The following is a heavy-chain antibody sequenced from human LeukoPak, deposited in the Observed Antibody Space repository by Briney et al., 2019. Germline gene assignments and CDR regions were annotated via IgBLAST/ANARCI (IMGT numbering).Heavy chain of an antibody. Sequence: GGSLRLSCAASGFTFSNAWMSWVRQAPGKGLEWVSFISSSSSYIYYADSVKGRFTISRDNSKNTLYLQMNSLRAEDTAVYYCAKVMTVRVDYFDYWGQGTLVTVSS. CDR1: GFTFSNAW. D-gene: IGHD3-10*01. J-gene: IGHJ4*02. CDR3: AKVMTVRVDYFDY. V-gene: IGHV3-21*04. CDR2: ISSSSSYI.